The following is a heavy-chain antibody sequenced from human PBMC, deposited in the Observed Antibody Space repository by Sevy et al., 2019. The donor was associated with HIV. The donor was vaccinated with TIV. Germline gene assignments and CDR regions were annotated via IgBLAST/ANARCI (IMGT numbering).Heavy chain of an antibody. CDR2: ISHSGNTI. CDR3: LRNSLKTSAVHLPYYFDF. D-gene: IGHD3-9*01. CDR1: GFTFTDYY. V-gene: IGHV3-11*01. J-gene: IGHJ4*02. Sequence: GGSLRLSCAASGFTFTDYYMSWIRQSPGKGLEWVSYISHSGNTIYYADSVNGRFTISRDNAKNSLFLHMTSLTAEDTAFYYCLRNSLKTSAVHLPYYFDFWGQGTLVTVSS.